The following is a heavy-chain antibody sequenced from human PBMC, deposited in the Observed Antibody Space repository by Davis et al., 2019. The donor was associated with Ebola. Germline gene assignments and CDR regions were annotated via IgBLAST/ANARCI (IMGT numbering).Heavy chain of an antibody. D-gene: IGHD2-21*01. CDR2: VYHNGGT. CDR3: ARLPGGDYGVDV. Sequence: MPSETLSLTCIVSGGSMTGSYWSWLRQTPEKGLEWIAYVYHNGGTNYNPSLKSRVTISVDTSKNQFPLKLSSVTAADTAVYYCARLPGGDYGVDVWGQGTTVTVSS. V-gene: IGHV4-59*08. J-gene: IGHJ6*02. CDR1: GGSMTGSY.